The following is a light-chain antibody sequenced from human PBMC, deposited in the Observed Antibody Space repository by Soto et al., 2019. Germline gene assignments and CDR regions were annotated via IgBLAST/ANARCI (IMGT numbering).Light chain of an antibody. V-gene: IGLV2-8*01. CDR3: SSYAGINNLGV. CDR2: EVN. Sequence: QSALTQPPSASGSPGQSVTISCTGTSSDVGGYKYVSWYQQHPGKAPNLMIFEVNKRPSGVPDRFSGSKSGNTASLTVCGLQAEDEADYYCSSYAGINNLGVFGTGTKLTVL. CDR1: SSDVGGYKY. J-gene: IGLJ1*01.